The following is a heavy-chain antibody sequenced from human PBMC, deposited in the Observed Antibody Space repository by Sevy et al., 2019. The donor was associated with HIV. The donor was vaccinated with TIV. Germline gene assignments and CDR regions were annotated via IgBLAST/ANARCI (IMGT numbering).Heavy chain of an antibody. CDR1: GFTFSSYA. Sequence: GGSLRLSCAASGFTFSSYAMSWVRQAPGKGLEWVSSISGPGGTTYYADSVKGRFTIYRDNSKNTLHLQMNSLTADDSAVYYCAKGDEPATDYGDYVPNAFDIWGQGTMVTVS. J-gene: IGHJ3*02. D-gene: IGHD4-17*01. CDR3: AKGDEPATDYGDYVPNAFDI. CDR2: ISGPGGTT. V-gene: IGHV3-23*01.